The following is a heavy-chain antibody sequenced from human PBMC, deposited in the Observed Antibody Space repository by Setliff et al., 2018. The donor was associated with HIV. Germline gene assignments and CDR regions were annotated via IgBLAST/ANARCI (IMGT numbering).Heavy chain of an antibody. Sequence: GESLKISCRASGYDVTRYWIGWVRQMPGQALEWIGLIYPGDSDARYSPSFQDQVTMSADKSVSTAYLQWSSLKASDTGIYFCARASLAARPHFFDSWGQGTLVTVSS. CDR2: IYPGDSDA. CDR3: ARASLAARPHFFDS. D-gene: IGHD6-6*01. J-gene: IGHJ4*02. V-gene: IGHV5-51*01. CDR1: GYDVTRYW.